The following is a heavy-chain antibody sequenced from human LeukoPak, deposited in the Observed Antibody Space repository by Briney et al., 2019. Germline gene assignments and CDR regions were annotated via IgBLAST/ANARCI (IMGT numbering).Heavy chain of an antibody. D-gene: IGHD3-22*01. CDR3: ARHSPAVGYYDSSGYYSWLDP. V-gene: IGHV1-46*01. J-gene: IGHJ5*02. Sequence: ASVKVSCKASGYTFTSYYMHWVRQAPGQGLEWMGIINPSGGSTSYAQKFQGRVTMTRDTSTSTVYMELSSLRSEDTAMYYCARHSPAVGYYDSSGYYSWLDPWGQGTLVTVSS. CDR2: INPSGGST. CDR1: GYTFTSYY.